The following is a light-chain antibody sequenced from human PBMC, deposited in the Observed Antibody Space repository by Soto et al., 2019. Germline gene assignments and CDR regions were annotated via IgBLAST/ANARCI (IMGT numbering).Light chain of an antibody. CDR2: KNN. Sequence: QLVLTQPPSASGTPGQRVTISCSGSSFNIGSNYVYWYQQLPGTAPKVLIYKNNQRPSGVPDRFSGSKSGTSASLAISGLRSEDEADYYCAAWDNSLSGWVFGGGTKVTVL. CDR1: SFNIGSNY. J-gene: IGLJ3*02. CDR3: AAWDNSLSGWV. V-gene: IGLV1-47*01.